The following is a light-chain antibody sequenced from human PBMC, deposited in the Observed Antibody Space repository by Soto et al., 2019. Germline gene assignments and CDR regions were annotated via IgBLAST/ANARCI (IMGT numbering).Light chain of an antibody. CDR1: QNVGSN. V-gene: IGKV3-11*01. CDR2: DTS. Sequence: EIVLTQSPATLSLSPGERATLSCRASQNVGSNLAWYQQQPGQAPRLLIYDTSNRATGTPARFSGSGSGTYFTLTISSLEPEEFAVYYCQRGDTFGQGTRLEI. J-gene: IGKJ5*01. CDR3: QRGDT.